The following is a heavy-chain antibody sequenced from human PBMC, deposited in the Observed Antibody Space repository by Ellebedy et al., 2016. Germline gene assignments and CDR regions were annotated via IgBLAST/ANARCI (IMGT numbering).Heavy chain of an antibody. D-gene: IGHD2-2*03. Sequence: GESLKISXAASGFAFSSYAMSWVRQAPGKGLEWVSSFSGSGGSTEYADSVKGRFTISRDNSKNTLYLQMNSLRAEDTAVYYCAKDEVDIVVVPAAPPDYYYYYGMDVWGQGTTVTVSS. J-gene: IGHJ6*02. CDR2: FSGSGGST. CDR3: AKDEVDIVVVPAAPPDYYYYYGMDV. CDR1: GFAFSSYA. V-gene: IGHV3-23*01.